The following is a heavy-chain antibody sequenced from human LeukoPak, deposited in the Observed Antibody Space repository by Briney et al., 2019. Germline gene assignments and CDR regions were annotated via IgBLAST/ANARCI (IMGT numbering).Heavy chain of an antibody. CDR1: GFTFSDYA. D-gene: IGHD5-12*01. CDR2: LSGSGAGT. V-gene: IGHV3-23*01. CDR3: AKDFGIVATIFEGSFDY. Sequence: PGGSLRLSCAASGFTFSDYALGWVRQAPGRGLEWVATLSGSGAGTYYSDSVQGRFTISRDNSKNTLYLQMNSLRAEDTAVYYCAKDFGIVATIFEGSFDYWGQGTLVTVSS. J-gene: IGHJ4*02.